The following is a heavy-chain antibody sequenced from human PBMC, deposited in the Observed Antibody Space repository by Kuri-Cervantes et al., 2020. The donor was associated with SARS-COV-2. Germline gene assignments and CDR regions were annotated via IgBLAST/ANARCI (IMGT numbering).Heavy chain of an antibody. CDR2: INHSGGT. J-gene: IGHJ6*02. CDR3: ARGLIGLVPAPVLGLGPHYYYFHMDV. Sequence: GSLRLSCAVFGGSLSGYQWGWIRQSPGKGLEWIGEINHSGGTNYNSSLKSRVTISVDTSKNQFSLKLTSVTAADTAVYYCARGLIGLVPAPVLGLGPHYYYFHMDVWGQGTTVTVSS. V-gene: IGHV4-34*01. D-gene: IGHD2-2*01. CDR1: GGSLSGYQ.